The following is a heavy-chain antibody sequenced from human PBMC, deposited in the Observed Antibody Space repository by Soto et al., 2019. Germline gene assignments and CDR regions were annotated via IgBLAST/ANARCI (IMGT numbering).Heavy chain of an antibody. V-gene: IGHV3-33*08. Sequence: GSLRLSCAAPGFTFSSYGMHWVRQAPGKGLEWVAVIWYDGSNKYYADSVKGRFTISRDNSKNTLYLQMNSLRAEDTAVYCCARDSKQLGDFDYWGQGTLVTVSS. CDR1: GFTFSSYG. J-gene: IGHJ4*02. CDR3: ARDSKQLGDFDY. D-gene: IGHD6-6*01. CDR2: IWYDGSNK.